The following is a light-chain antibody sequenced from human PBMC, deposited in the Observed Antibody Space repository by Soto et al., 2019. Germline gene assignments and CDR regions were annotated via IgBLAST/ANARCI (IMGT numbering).Light chain of an antibody. V-gene: IGLV2-11*01. CDR3: AAWDDSLNGWV. J-gene: IGLJ3*02. CDR1: SSDVGDYNS. Sequence: QSALTQPRSVSGSPGQSVTVSYIGTSSDVGDYNSVSWYQQHPGKAPKLMIYDVSKRPSGVPDRFSGSKSGTSASLAISGLQSEDEADYYCAAWDDSLNGWVFGGGTKVTVL. CDR2: DVS.